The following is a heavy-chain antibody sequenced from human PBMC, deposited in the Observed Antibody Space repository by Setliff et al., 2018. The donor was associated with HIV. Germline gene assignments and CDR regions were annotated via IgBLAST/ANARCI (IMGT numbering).Heavy chain of an antibody. V-gene: IGHV4-38-2*01. J-gene: IGHJ6*03. CDR3: ARHGAYEAYYDYMDV. D-gene: IGHD5-12*01. CDR1: GYSISSGHY. Sequence: SETLSLTCAVSGYSISSGHYWGWIRQPPGKGLEWIGSIYHSGTTYDNPSLKSRVTISVDTSKNQFSLKLSSVTAADTAVYYCARHGAYEAYYDYMDVWGKGTTVTISS. CDR2: IYHSGTT.